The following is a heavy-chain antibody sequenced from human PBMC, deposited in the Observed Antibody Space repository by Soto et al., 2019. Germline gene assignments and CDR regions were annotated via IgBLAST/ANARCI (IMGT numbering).Heavy chain of an antibody. CDR1: GFTFSFYA. D-gene: IGHD3-16*01. J-gene: IGHJ4*02. Sequence: GGSLRLSCAASGFTFSFYAIHWVRQAPGKGLEWVAVISYNGRNKHYVDSVKGRFTISRDNSQDTLYLQMDSLRPDDTAVYYCARQAKIGDRSQFYFDSWGQGTLVTVSS. CDR2: ISYNGRNK. CDR3: ARQAKIGDRSQFYFDS. V-gene: IGHV3-30*04.